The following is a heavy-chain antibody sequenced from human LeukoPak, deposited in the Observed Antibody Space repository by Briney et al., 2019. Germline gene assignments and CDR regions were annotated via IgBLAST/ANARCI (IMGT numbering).Heavy chain of an antibody. Sequence: PSETLSLTCTVSGGSISSINYYWGWSRRPPGKGLEWIGSIYYSGSTYYNPYLKSRSIISVDTSKHQFSLKESSVTAADTAVYCARAGIAPPHYFFDYWGQGTLVTVSS. CDR2: IYYSGST. J-gene: IGHJ4*01. D-gene: IGHD2/OR15-2a*01. V-gene: IGHV4-39*07. CDR3: ARAGIAPPHYFFDY. CDR1: GGSISSINYY.